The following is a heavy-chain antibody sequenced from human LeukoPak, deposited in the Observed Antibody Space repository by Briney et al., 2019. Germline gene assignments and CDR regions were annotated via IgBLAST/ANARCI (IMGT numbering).Heavy chain of an antibody. CDR3: AKDMTPYGDSSKVWDY. CDR2: IWYDGSNK. CDR1: GFTFSSYG. Sequence: GGSLRLSCAASGFTFSSYGMHWVRQAPGKGLEWVAVIWYDGSNKYYADSVKGRFTISRDNSKNTLYLQMNSLRAEDTAVYYCAKDMTPYGDSSKVWDYWGQGTLVTVSS. D-gene: IGHD4-17*01. V-gene: IGHV3-33*06. J-gene: IGHJ4*02.